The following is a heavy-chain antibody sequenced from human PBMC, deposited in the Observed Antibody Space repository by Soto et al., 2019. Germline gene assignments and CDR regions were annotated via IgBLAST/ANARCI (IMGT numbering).Heavy chain of an antibody. CDR2: ISGSGGST. Sequence: EVQLLESGGGLVQPGGSLRLSCAASGFTFSSYAMSWVRQAPGKGLEWVSAISGSGGSTYYADSVKGRFTISRDNSKNMLYLQMNSLRAEDTAVYYCAKDYCSSTSCYSYGYWGQGTLVTVSS. CDR1: GFTFSSYA. J-gene: IGHJ4*02. V-gene: IGHV3-23*01. D-gene: IGHD2-2*01. CDR3: AKDYCSSTSCYSYGY.